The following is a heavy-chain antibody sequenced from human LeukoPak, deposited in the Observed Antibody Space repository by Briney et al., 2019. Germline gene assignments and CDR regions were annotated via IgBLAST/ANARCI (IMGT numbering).Heavy chain of an antibody. V-gene: IGHV3-7*01. J-gene: IGHJ3*02. CDR2: IKQDGSEK. CDR1: GFTFTTYW. D-gene: IGHD3-10*01. CDR3: ASYYGSGSGAFDI. Sequence: GGSLRLSCATSGFTFTTYWMNWVRQAPGKGLEWVANIKQDGSEKYYADSVKGRFTISRDNAKNSLYLQMNSLRAEDTAVYYCASYYGSGSGAFDIWGQGTMVTVSS.